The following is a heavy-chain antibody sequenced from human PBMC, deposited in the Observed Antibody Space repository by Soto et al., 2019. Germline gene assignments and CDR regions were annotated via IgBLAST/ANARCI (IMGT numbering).Heavy chain of an antibody. CDR1: GFTFSSYG. D-gene: IGHD4-17*01. Sequence: ESGGGVVQPGRSLRLSCAASGFTFSSYGMHWVRQAPGKGLEWVAVIWYDGSNKYYADSVKGRFTISRDNSKNTLYLQMNSLRAEDTAVYYCAREGHGYYYYGMDVWGQGTTVTVSS. CDR3: AREGHGYYYYGMDV. J-gene: IGHJ6*02. CDR2: IWYDGSNK. V-gene: IGHV3-33*01.